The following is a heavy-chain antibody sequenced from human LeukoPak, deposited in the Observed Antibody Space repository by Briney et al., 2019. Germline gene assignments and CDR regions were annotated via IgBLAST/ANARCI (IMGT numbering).Heavy chain of an antibody. CDR1: GFTFSSYA. J-gene: IGHJ4*02. CDR2: INHSGST. V-gene: IGHV4-34*01. CDR3: ARGQWLPVFDF. Sequence: GSLRLSCAASGFTFSSYAMHWVRQAPGKGLEWIGEINHSGSTNYNPSLKSRVTISVDTSKNQFSLKLSSVTAADTAVYYCARGQWLPVFDFWGQGTLVTVSS. D-gene: IGHD3-22*01.